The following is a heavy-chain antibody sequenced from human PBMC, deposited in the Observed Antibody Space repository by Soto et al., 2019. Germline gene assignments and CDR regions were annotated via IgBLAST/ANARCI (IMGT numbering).Heavy chain of an antibody. CDR3: ARQVWRAGGENPFDI. V-gene: IGHV4-31*03. CDR1: GGSISSGGYY. Sequence: SETLSLTCTVSGGSISSGGYYWSWIRQHPGKGLEWIGYIYYSGSTYYNPSLKSRVTISVDTSKNQFSLKLSSVTAADTAVYYCARQVWRAGGENPFDIWGQGTMVTV. D-gene: IGHD3-16*01. J-gene: IGHJ3*02. CDR2: IYYSGST.